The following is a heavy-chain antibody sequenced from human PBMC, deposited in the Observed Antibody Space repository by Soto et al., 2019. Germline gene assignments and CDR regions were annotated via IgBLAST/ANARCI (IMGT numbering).Heavy chain of an antibody. CDR1: GGSISSYY. CDR3: ARDHSIAARMSWFDH. Sequence: QVQLQESGPGLVKHSETLSLTCTVSGGSISSYYWSWIRQPPGKGLEWIGYIYYSGSTNYNPSLKSRVTISVDTSKNQFSLKLSSVTAADTAVYYCARDHSIAARMSWFDHWGKGTLVTVSS. V-gene: IGHV4-59*12. D-gene: IGHD6-6*01. J-gene: IGHJ5*02. CDR2: IYYSGST.